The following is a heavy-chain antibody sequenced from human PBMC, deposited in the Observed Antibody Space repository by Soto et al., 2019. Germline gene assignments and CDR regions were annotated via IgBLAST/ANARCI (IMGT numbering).Heavy chain of an antibody. CDR1: GFTVSSNY. D-gene: IGHD3-16*01. J-gene: IGHJ6*04. V-gene: IGHV3-53*01. CDR3: ARDQYDYVWGTGTGGMDV. CDR2: IYSGGST. Sequence: EVQLVESGGGLIQPGGSLRLSCAASGFTVSSNYMSWVRQAPGKGLEWVSVIYSGGSTYYADSVKGRFTISRDNSKNTLYLQMNSLRAEDTAVYYCARDQYDYVWGTGTGGMDVWGKGTTVTVSS.